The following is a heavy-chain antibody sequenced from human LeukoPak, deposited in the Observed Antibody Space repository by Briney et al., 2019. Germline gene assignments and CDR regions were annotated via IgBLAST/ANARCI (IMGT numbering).Heavy chain of an antibody. Sequence: GGSLRLSCAVSGFTLSSYSMKWVRQAPGKGLEWVANIKQDGSEKYYVDSVKGRFTISRDNAKNSLYLQMNSLRAEDTALYYCARGGYRWVTGAYYFDYWGQGTLVTVSS. CDR2: IKQDGSEK. CDR1: GFTLSSYS. V-gene: IGHV3-7*03. J-gene: IGHJ4*02. D-gene: IGHD3-16*02. CDR3: ARGGYRWVTGAYYFDY.